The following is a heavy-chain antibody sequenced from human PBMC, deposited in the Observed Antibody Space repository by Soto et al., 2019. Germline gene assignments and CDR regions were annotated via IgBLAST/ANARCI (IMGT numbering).Heavy chain of an antibody. J-gene: IGHJ6*02. CDR2: IYYSGST. CDR1: VGSISSDGYY. V-gene: IGHV4-61*08. D-gene: IGHD6-6*01. CDR3: ARSKGSSSSVYYYGMDV. Sequence: SETLSLTCTFSVGSISSDGYYWRWIRQAPGKGLEWIGYIYYSGSTNYNPSLKSRVTISVDTSKNQFSLKLSSVTAADTAVYYCARSKGSSSSVYYYGMDVWGQGTTVTVSS.